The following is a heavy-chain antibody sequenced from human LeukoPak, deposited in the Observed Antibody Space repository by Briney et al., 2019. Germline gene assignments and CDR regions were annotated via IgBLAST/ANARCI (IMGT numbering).Heavy chain of an antibody. CDR3: ARGAAVAPDY. J-gene: IGHJ4*02. V-gene: IGHV1-2*06. CDR2: INPNSGGT. Sequence: ASVKVSCKASGYTFTGSYIHWMRQAPGQGLEWMGRINPNSGGTNYAQKFQGRVTMTRDTSISTAYMELSRLRSDDTAVYYCARGAAVAPDYWGQGTLVTVSS. CDR1: GYTFTGSY. D-gene: IGHD6-19*01.